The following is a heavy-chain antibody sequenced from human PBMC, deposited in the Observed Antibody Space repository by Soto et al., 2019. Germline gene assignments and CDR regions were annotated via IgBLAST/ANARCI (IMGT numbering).Heavy chain of an antibody. CDR3: ARRTASRTDDFDI. J-gene: IGHJ3*02. CDR2: IYYSGTT. CDR1: GGSINNNAYY. Sequence: QLQMQESGPGLVKPSETLSLTCIVSGGSINNNAYYWNWIRQSPQKGLEWIGSIYYSGTTYYNPSLQSRITISIDPPRNHFSLNLGSVAAADTAVYFCARRTASRTDDFDIGGQGTMVIVSS. V-gene: IGHV4-39*01. D-gene: IGHD5-18*01.